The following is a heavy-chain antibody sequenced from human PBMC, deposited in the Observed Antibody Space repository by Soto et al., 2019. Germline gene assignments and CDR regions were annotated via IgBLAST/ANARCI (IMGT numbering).Heavy chain of an antibody. D-gene: IGHD3-3*01. V-gene: IGHV1-69*13. CDR3: ARGTHYDFWSGSTYYYYGMDV. CDR2: IIPIFGTA. J-gene: IGHJ6*02. CDR1: GGTFSSYA. Sequence: ASVKLSCKASGGTFSSYAISWVRQAPGQGLEWMGGIIPIFGTADYAQKFQGRVTITADESTSTAYMELSSLRSEDTAVYYCARGTHYDFWSGSTYYYYGMDVWGQGTTLTVSS.